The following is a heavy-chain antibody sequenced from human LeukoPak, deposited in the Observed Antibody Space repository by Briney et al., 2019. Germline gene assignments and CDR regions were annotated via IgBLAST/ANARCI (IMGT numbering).Heavy chain of an antibody. D-gene: IGHD2-15*01. CDR3: ARVQCSGGRCNDAFDI. J-gene: IGHJ3*02. CDR1: GFTFRSFS. Sequence: GGCLRLSCAASGFTFRSFSMNWVRQPPGKGLEWVSSIFSSSIYMNYADSLKGRFTISRDNAKNLLYLQMNTLRAEDTAVYYCARVQCSGGRCNDAFDIWGQGTMVTVSS. V-gene: IGHV3-21*01. CDR2: IFSSSIYM.